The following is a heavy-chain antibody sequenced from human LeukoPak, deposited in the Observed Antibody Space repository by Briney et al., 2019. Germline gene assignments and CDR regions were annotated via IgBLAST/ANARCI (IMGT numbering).Heavy chain of an antibody. CDR2: IIPIFGTA. CDR1: GGTFSSYA. CDR3: ARAITGKVAGTGYYYYYYMDV. Sequence: SVKVSCKASGGTFSSYAISWVRQAPGQGLEWMGGIIPIFGTANYAQKFQGRVTITADESTSTAYMELSSLRSEDTAVYYCARAITGKVAGTGYYYYYYMDVWGKGTMVTVSS. J-gene: IGHJ6*03. D-gene: IGHD6-19*01. V-gene: IGHV1-69*13.